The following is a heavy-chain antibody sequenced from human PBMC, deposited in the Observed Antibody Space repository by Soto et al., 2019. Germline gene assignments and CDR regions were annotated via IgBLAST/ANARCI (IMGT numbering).Heavy chain of an antibody. J-gene: IGHJ4*02. V-gene: IGHV4-34*01. CDR2: ITHRGSP. CDR3: ARIPGSDYSDPHDY. CDR1: GGSFSGYH. D-gene: IGHD4-17*01. Sequence: SETLSLTCAVYGGSFSGYHRTWIRQPPGRGLDWIGEITHRGSPNYNPSLKSRVTISVDTSKNQFSLNLRSVTAADTAVYYCARIPGSDYSDPHDYWGQGTLVTVSS.